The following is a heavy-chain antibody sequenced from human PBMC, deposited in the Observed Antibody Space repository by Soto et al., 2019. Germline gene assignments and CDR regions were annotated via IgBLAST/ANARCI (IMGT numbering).Heavy chain of an antibody. CDR1: GFTFKTHA. V-gene: IGHV3-30*18. Sequence: QVQLVESGGGVVQPGTSLRLSCAASGFTFKTHAMHWVSQAPGKGLEWMAVIAYDGNEKFYADSVKGRFTISRDTSKNALYLQINTLRNEDTAVYYCGKDVGDYVPYYYGVDVWGQGHKVNVSS. D-gene: IGHD1-26*01. J-gene: IGHJ6*02. CDR3: GKDVGDYVPYYYGVDV. CDR2: IAYDGNEK.